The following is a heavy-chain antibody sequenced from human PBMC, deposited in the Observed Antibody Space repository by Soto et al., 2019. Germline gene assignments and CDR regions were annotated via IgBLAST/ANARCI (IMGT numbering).Heavy chain of an antibody. Sequence: QLQLQESGPGLVKPSETLSLTCTVSGGSISTTTYYWGWVRRSPGKGLEWIGSIFNSGSTYYQPSLRSRVTMSVDTSKNQFSLKLSSVTAADTAVYYCARQNPVVPLTKGGMDVWGQGTTVTVSS. V-gene: IGHV4-39*01. CDR2: IFNSGST. J-gene: IGHJ6*02. D-gene: IGHD2-2*01. CDR1: GGSISTTTYY. CDR3: ARQNPVVPLTKGGMDV.